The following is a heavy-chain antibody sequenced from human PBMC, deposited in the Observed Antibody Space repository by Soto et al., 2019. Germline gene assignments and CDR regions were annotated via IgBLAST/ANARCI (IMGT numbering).Heavy chain of an antibody. J-gene: IGHJ5*02. V-gene: IGHV3-13*01. Sequence: EVQLVESGGGLVQPGGSLRLSCAASGFTFSSHDMHWVRKVTGKGVEWVSGIDSAGDAKYPASVKGRFTISRENAKNSLYLQMNSLRAEDTAMYYCTRGGIWGVSWNWFDTWGQGTLVTVSS. CDR1: GFTFSSHD. CDR3: TRGGIWGVSWNWFDT. CDR2: IDSAGDA. D-gene: IGHD3-10*01.